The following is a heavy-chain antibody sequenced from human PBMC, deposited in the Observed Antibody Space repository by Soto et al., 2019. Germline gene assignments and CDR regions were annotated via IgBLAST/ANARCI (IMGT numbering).Heavy chain of an antibody. CDR1: GFTFSSYA. D-gene: IGHD6-19*01. CDR3: ATVGGQWRGIKEGY. V-gene: IGHV3-23*01. CDR2: ISGSGGST. J-gene: IGHJ4*02. Sequence: EVQLLESGGGLVQPGGSPRLSCAASGFTFSSYAMSWVRQAPGKGLEWVSAISGSGGSTYYADSVKGRFTISRDNSKNTLYLQRNSLRAEDTAVYYCATVGGQWRGIKEGYWGQGTLVTVSS.